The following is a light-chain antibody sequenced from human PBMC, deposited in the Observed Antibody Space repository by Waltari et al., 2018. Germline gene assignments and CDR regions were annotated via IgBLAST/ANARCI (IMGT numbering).Light chain of an antibody. CDR3: GTWDSSLSAVV. CDR2: DNN. V-gene: IGLV1-51*01. J-gene: IGLJ3*02. Sequence: QSVLTQPPSVSAAPGQKVTISCSGSRSTLGNNYVSWFQQLPGTAPKLLIYDNNERASGIPDRFSGSKSGTSATLGITGLQTGDEADYCCGTWDSSLSAVVFGGGTKLNVL. CDR1: RSTLGNNY.